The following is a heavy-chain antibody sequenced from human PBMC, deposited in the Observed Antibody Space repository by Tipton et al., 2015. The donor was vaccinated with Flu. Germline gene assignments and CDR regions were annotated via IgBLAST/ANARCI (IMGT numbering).Heavy chain of an antibody. CDR3: ATDGLVLRYFDSGLGGMDV. Sequence: VQLVQSGAEVKKPGASVKVSCKVSGYTLTELSMHWVRQAPGKGLEWMGGFDPEDGETIYAQKFQGRVTMTEDTSTDTAYMELSSLRSEDTAVYYCATDGLVLRYFDSGLGGMDVWGQGTTVTVSS. J-gene: IGHJ6*02. CDR2: FDPEDGET. V-gene: IGHV1-24*01. CDR1: GYTLTELS. D-gene: IGHD3-9*01.